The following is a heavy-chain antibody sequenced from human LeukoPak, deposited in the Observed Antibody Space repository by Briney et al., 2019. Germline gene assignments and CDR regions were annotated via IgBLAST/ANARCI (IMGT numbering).Heavy chain of an antibody. V-gene: IGHV4-39*01. D-gene: IGHD2-2*01. Sequence: KPSETLSLTCTVSGGSISSSSYSWGWIRQPPGKGLEWIGSIYYSGSTYYNPPLKSRVTISVDTSKNQFSLKLSSVTAADTAVYYCARQVPAADTYNWFDPWGQGTLVTVSS. J-gene: IGHJ5*02. CDR2: IYYSGST. CDR3: ARQVPAADTYNWFDP. CDR1: GGSISSSSYS.